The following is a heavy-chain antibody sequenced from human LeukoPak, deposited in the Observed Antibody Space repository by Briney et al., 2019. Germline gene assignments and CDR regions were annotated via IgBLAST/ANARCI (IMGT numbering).Heavy chain of an antibody. CDR3: ARGASSGYPLDY. Sequence: TSETLSLTCTVSGGSISSYYWSWIRQPPGKGLEWIGYIYYSGSTNYNPSLKSRVTISVDTSKNQFSLKLSFVTAADTAVYYCARGASSGYPLDYWGQGTLVTVSS. D-gene: IGHD3-22*01. V-gene: IGHV4-59*01. CDR2: IYYSGST. J-gene: IGHJ4*02. CDR1: GGSISSYY.